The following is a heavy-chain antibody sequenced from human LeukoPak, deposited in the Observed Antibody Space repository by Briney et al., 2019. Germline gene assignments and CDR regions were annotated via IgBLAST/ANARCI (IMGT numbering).Heavy chain of an antibody. V-gene: IGHV3-53*01. Sequence: GGSLRLSCAASGFTVSSNYMSWVRQAPGKGLEWVSVIYSGGSTYYADSVKGRFTISRDNSKNTLYLQMNSLRDEDTAMYYCVRGDQEASEPAFDYWGQGTLVTVSS. CDR2: IYSGGST. CDR3: VRGDQEASEPAFDY. J-gene: IGHJ4*02. D-gene: IGHD1-14*01. CDR1: GFTVSSNY.